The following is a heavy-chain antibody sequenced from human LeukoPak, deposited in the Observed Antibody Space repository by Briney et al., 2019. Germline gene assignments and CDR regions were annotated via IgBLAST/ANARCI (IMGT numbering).Heavy chain of an antibody. J-gene: IGHJ6*03. D-gene: IGHD6-6*01. Sequence: PGRSLRLSCAASGFTFSSYGMHWVRQAPGKGLEWVAVIWYDGSNKYYADSVKGRFTISRDNSKNTLYLQMNSLRAEDTAVYYCARTARRVYYYYYYMDVWGKGTTVTVSS. CDR3: ARTARRVYYYYYYMDV. V-gene: IGHV3-33*01. CDR2: IWYDGSNK. CDR1: GFTFSSYG.